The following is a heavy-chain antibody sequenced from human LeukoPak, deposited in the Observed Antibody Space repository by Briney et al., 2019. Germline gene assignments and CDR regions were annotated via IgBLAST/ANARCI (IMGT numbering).Heavy chain of an antibody. V-gene: IGHV3-74*01. Sequence: GGSLRLSCAASGFTFSRYWMHWVRQAPGKGLVWVSRISGDARTTTYADSVKGRFTIFRDNAKNTLYLQMNSLRAEDTALYYCVRDRAVAGTEDFYFDFWGQGTLVTVSS. CDR2: ISGDARTT. J-gene: IGHJ4*02. CDR3: VRDRAVAGTEDFYFDF. CDR1: GFTFSRYW. D-gene: IGHD6-19*01.